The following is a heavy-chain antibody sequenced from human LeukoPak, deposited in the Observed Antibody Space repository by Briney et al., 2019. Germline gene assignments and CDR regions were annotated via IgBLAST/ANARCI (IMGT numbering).Heavy chain of an antibody. D-gene: IGHD2-2*01. CDR2: INHSGST. J-gene: IGHJ6*02. CDR3: ARVIVPAASNYYYYGMDV. CDR1: GGSFSGYY. V-gene: IGHV4-34*01. Sequence: SETLSLTCAVYGGSFSGYYWSWIRQPPGKGLEWIGEINHSGSTNYNPSLKSRATISVDTSKNQFSLKLSSVTAADTAVYYCARVIVPAASNYYYYGMDVWGQGTTVTVSS.